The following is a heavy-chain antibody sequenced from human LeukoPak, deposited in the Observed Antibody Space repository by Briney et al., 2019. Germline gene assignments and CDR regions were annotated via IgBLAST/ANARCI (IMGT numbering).Heavy chain of an antibody. CDR1: GGTISSDYYY. D-gene: IGHD2-15*01. V-gene: IGHV4-61*02. Sequence: PSETLSLTCTVSGGTISSDYYYWNWIRQPAGKGLEWIGRVYNEGSTNYNPSLRSRLTISLDVSKNQFSLRLSSVTAADTAVYYCARLWSTYCSGGSCPHQPNYWGQGTLVTVSS. CDR2: VYNEGST. J-gene: IGHJ4*02. CDR3: ARLWSTYCSGGSCPHQPNY.